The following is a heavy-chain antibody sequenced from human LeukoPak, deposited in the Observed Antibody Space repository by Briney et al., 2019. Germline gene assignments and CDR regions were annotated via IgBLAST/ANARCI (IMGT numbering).Heavy chain of an antibody. Sequence: GGSLRLSCAASGFTFSSYGMRWVRQAPGKGLEWVAVISYDGSNKYYADSVTGRFTISRDNSKNTLYLQMNSLRAEHTAVYYCAMGPYYYDSSGYYHWGQGTLVTVSS. CDR2: ISYDGSNK. D-gene: IGHD3-22*01. J-gene: IGHJ5*02. V-gene: IGHV3-30*03. CDR1: GFTFSSYG. CDR3: AMGPYYYDSSGYYH.